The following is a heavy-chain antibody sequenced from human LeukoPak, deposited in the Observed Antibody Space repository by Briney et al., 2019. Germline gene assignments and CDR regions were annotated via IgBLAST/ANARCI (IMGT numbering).Heavy chain of an antibody. V-gene: IGHV1-2*02. J-gene: IGHJ5*02. CDR1: GYTFTGYY. D-gene: IGHD6-13*01. Sequence: ASVKVSCKTSGYTFTGYYMHWVRQAPGQGLEWMGWINPNSGGTNYAQKFQGRVTITRNTSISTAYMELSSLRSEDTAVYYCAREWVSSWFDPWGQGTLVTVSS. CDR3: AREWVSSWFDP. CDR2: INPNSGGT.